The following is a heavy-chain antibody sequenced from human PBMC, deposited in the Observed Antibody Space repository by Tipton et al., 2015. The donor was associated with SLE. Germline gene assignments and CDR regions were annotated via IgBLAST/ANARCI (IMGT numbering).Heavy chain of an antibody. D-gene: IGHD2-2*01. Sequence: TLSLTCTVSGGSISSYYWSWIRQPAGKGLEWIGRIYTSGSTNYNPSLKSRVTMSVDTSKNQFSLKLNSVTAADTAVYYCARVVAAGGYHYYGMDVWGQGTTVTVSS. CDR2: IYTSGST. J-gene: IGHJ6*02. V-gene: IGHV4-4*07. CDR1: GGSISSYY. CDR3: ARVVAAGGYHYYGMDV.